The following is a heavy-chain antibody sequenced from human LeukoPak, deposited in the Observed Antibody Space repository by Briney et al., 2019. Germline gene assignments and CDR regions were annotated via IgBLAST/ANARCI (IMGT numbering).Heavy chain of an antibody. CDR2: INPNSGGT. Sequence: ASVKVSCKASGYTFTGYYVHWVRQAPGQGLEWMGWINPNSGGTNYAQKFQGRVTMTRDTSISTAYMELSRLRSDDTAVYYCASRDSSGPEYFQHWGQGTLVTVSS. CDR1: GYTFTGYY. D-gene: IGHD3-22*01. CDR3: ASRDSSGPEYFQH. J-gene: IGHJ1*01. V-gene: IGHV1-2*02.